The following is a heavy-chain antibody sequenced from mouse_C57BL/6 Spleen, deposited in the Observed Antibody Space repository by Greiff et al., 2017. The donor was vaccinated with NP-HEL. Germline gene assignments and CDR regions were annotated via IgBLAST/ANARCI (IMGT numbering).Heavy chain of an antibody. CDR2: IYPRDGST. J-gene: IGHJ4*01. CDR3: ARYYYGSSPYYAMDY. Sequence: QVQLKESDAELVKPGASVKISCKVSGYTFTDHTIHWMKQRPEQGLEWIGYIYPRDGSTKYNEKFKGKATLTADKSSSTAYMQLNSLTSEDSAVYFCARYYYGSSPYYAMDYWGQGTSVTVSS. CDR1: GYTFTDHT. V-gene: IGHV1-78*01. D-gene: IGHD1-1*01.